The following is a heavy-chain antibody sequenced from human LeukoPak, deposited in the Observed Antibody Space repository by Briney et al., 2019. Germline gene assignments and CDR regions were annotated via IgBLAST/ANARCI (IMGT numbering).Heavy chain of an antibody. J-gene: IGHJ4*02. V-gene: IGHV4-4*07. CDR3: TIEIPYSGYPY. D-gene: IGHD5-12*01. CDR1: GGSISSYY. CDR2: IYTSGST. Sequence: PSETLSLTCTVSGGSISSYYCNWIRQPAGKGLEWIGRIYTSGSTNYNPSLKSRVTMSVDTSKNQFSLKLSSVTAADTAVYYRTIEIPYSGYPYWGQGTLVTVSS.